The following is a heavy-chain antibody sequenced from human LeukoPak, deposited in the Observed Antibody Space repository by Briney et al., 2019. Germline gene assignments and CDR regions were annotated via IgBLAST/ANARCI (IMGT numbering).Heavy chain of an antibody. CDR2: ISSSSSYI. Sequence: GGSLRLSCAASGFTFRSYSMNWVRQAPGKGLEWVSSISSSSSYIYYADSVKGRFTISRDNSKNTLYLQMNSLRAEDTAVYYCAKDLGSDGKDVWGQGTTVTVSS. V-gene: IGHV3-21*01. J-gene: IGHJ6*02. CDR1: GFTFRSYS. CDR3: AKDLGSDGKDV. D-gene: IGHD6-25*01.